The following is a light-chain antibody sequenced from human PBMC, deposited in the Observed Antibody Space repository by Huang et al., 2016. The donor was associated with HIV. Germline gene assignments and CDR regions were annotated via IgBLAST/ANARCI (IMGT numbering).Light chain of an antibody. CDR3: QKYNSVPRT. CDR1: QVIDDY. J-gene: IGKJ1*01. V-gene: IGKV1-27*01. CDR2: GGS. Sequence: DIQMTQSPSSLSASVGARVTITCRASQVIDDYLAWYQQKPGRVPSLVIYGGSILQSGVAARFSGSGSGTNCTLTIASLQPDDVASYYCQKYNSVPRTFGQGTKVEI.